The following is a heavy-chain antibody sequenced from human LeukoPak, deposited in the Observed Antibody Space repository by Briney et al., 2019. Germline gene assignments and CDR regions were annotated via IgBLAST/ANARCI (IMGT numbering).Heavy chain of an antibody. V-gene: IGHV4-39*07. CDR1: GGSISSSSYY. Sequence: SETLSLTCTVSGGSISSSSYYWGWIRQPPGKGLEWIGSIYYSGSTNYNPSLKSRVTISVDTSKNQFSLKLSSVTAADTAVYYCARGRGTYYYGSGSYYPNRPGYYYYYYMDVWGKGTTVTVSS. CDR2: IYYSGST. J-gene: IGHJ6*03. D-gene: IGHD3-10*01. CDR3: ARGRGTYYYGSGSYYPNRPGYYYYYYMDV.